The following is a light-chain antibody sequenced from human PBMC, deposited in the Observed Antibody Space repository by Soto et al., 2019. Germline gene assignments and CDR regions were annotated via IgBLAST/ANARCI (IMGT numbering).Light chain of an antibody. V-gene: IGLV1-51*01. CDR2: DND. Sequence: QSVLTQPPSVSAAPGQKVTISCSGSSSNIGSSYVSWYQQLPGTPPKLLISDNDRRPSGIPDRFSGSKSGTSATLGITGLQTGDEADYYCGTWDTSLTAGVFGGGTQLTVL. CDR3: GTWDTSLTAGV. CDR1: SSNIGSSY. J-gene: IGLJ7*01.